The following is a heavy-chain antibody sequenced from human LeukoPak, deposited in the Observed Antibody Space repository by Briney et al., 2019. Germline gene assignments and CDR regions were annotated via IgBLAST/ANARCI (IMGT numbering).Heavy chain of an antibody. V-gene: IGHV3-30-3*01. J-gene: IGHJ4*02. D-gene: IGHD1-26*01. CDR2: ISYDGSNK. Sequence: GGSLRLSCAASGFTFSSYAMHWVRQAPGKGLEWVAVISYDGSNKYYADSVKGRFTISRDNSKNTLYLQMNSLRAEDTAVYYCAKEAYRTVDYFDYWGQGTLVTVSS. CDR3: AKEAYRTVDYFDY. CDR1: GFTFSSYA.